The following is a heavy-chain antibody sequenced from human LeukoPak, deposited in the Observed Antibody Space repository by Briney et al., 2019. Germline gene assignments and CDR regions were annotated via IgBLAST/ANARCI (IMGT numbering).Heavy chain of an antibody. CDR1: GFTFSSYE. D-gene: IGHD1-26*01. CDR2: ISSSGSTI. CDR3: ARGGGSYPFDY. Sequence: PGGSLRLSCAASGFTFSSYEMNWVRQAPGKGLEWVSYISSSGSTIYYAESVKGRFTISRDNAKNSLYLQMNSLRAEDTAVYFCARGGGSYPFDYWGQGTLVIVSS. V-gene: IGHV3-48*03. J-gene: IGHJ4*02.